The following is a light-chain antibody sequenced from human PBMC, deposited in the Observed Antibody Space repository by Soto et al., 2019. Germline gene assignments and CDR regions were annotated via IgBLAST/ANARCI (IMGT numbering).Light chain of an antibody. V-gene: IGKV1-39*01. CDR1: QDMSIY. J-gene: IGKJ2*01. CDR3: QQSYSAPYT. Sequence: DIQMTQSPLSLSASVGDRVTMTCRASQDMSIYLNWYQQKSGRAPKLLIYAASSLQSGVPSRFSGSGSGTEFTLTISSLQPDDFATYYCQQSYSAPYTFGQGTKLDI. CDR2: AAS.